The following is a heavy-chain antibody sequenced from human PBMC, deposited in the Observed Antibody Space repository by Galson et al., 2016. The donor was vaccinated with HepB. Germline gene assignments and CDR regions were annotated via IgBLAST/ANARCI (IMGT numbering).Heavy chain of an antibody. D-gene: IGHD6-6*01. Sequence: SLRLSCAASGFTLTSYGMHWVRQAPGKGLEWVAVIWFDGSNKYYADSVKGRFTISRDNSKNTLYLQMNRLRAEDTAVYYCTLATRYDAFDIWGQGTLVTVSA. CDR2: IWFDGSNK. J-gene: IGHJ3*02. CDR3: TLATRYDAFDI. V-gene: IGHV3-33*03. CDR1: GFTLTSYG.